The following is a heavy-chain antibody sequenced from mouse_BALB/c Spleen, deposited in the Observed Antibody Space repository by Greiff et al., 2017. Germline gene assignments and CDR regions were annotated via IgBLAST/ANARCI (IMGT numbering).Heavy chain of an antibody. CDR2: ISYDGSN. D-gene: IGHD1-1*02. V-gene: IGHV3-6*02. J-gene: IGHJ2*01. CDR3: ARDYGFDY. CDR1: GYSITSGYY. Sequence: EVKLQESGPGLVKPSQSLSLTCSVTGYSITSGYYWNWIRQFPGNKLEWMGYISYDGSNNYNPSLKNRISITRDTSKNQFFLKLNSVTTEDTATYCCARDYGFDYWGQGTTLTVSS.